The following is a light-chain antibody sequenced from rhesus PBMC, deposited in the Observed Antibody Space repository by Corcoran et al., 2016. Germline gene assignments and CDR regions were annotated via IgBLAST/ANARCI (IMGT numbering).Light chain of an antibody. J-gene: IGKJ4*01. CDR2: GAS. CDR3: LQSSNWLT. Sequence: EIVMTQSPATLALSPGERATLSCRASQSVSSYLAWYQQKPGQAPGLLIYGASSRATGIPDSFRGSGSGTECTLTISSLEPEDVGVYFCLQSSNWLTFGGGTKVEIK. V-gene: IGKV3-24*04. CDR1: QSVSSY.